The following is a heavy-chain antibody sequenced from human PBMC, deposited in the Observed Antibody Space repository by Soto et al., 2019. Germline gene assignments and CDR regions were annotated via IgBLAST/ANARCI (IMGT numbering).Heavy chain of an antibody. Sequence: ASVKVSCKASGYTFTSYGISWVRQAPGQGLEWMGWISAYNGNTNYAQKLQGRVTMTTDTSTSTAYMELRSLRSDDTAVYYCARLGITIFGVVINYYYGMDVWGQGTTVTVSS. D-gene: IGHD3-3*01. V-gene: IGHV1-18*04. CDR3: ARLGITIFGVVINYYYGMDV. CDR2: ISAYNGNT. J-gene: IGHJ6*02. CDR1: GYTFTSYG.